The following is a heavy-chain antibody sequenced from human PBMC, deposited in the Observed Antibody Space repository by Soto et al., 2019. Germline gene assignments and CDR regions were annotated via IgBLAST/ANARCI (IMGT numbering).Heavy chain of an antibody. CDR3: AKDENSNYDPEVFDY. J-gene: IGHJ4*02. CDR2: ISYDGSNK. V-gene: IGHV3-30*18. Sequence: QVQLVESGGGVVQPGRSLRLSCAASGFTFSSYGMHWVRQAPGKGLEWVAVISYDGSNKYYADSVKGRFTISRDNSKNTLYLQMKSLRAEDTAVYYCAKDENSNYDPEVFDYWGQGTLVTVSS. D-gene: IGHD4-4*01. CDR1: GFTFSSYG.